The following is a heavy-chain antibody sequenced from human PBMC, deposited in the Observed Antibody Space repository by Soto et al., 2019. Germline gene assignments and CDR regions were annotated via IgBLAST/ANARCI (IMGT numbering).Heavy chain of an antibody. CDR1: GGSISSGGYY. D-gene: IGHD4-17*01. CDR3: ARGPAYGGNSEDYWYFDL. V-gene: IGHV4-31*03. J-gene: IGHJ2*01. CDR2: IYYSGST. Sequence: QVQLQESGPGLVKPSQTLSLTCTVSGGSISSGGYYWSWIRQHPGKGLEWIGYIYYSGSTYYNPSPKSRVTISADTSKNHFSLKLRSVTAADTAVYYCARGPAYGGNSEDYWYFDLWGRGTLVTVSS.